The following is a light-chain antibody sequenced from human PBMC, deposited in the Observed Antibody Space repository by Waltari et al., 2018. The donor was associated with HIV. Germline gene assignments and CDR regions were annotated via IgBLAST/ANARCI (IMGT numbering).Light chain of an antibody. V-gene: IGLV3-19*01. CDR2: GKN. CDR1: SLRSYY. Sequence: QDPAVSVALGQTVRITCQGNSLRSYYASWYQQKPGQAPVLVIYGKNNRPSGIPDRFSGSSSGNTASLTITGTQAEDEADYYCNSRDSSDTHVVFGGGTKLTVL. J-gene: IGLJ2*01. CDR3: NSRDSSDTHVV.